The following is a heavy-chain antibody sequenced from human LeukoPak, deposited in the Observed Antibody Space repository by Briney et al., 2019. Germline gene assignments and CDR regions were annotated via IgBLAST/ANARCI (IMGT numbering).Heavy chain of an antibody. CDR2: IYTSGST. V-gene: IGHV4-4*07. J-gene: IGHJ3*01. CDR3: ARGRRDKAVAGQRSVRAFDV. D-gene: IGHD6-19*01. CDR1: GSSISRYY. Sequence: PSETLSLTCTFSGSSISRYYWSWIRQPAGKGLEWIGRIYTSGSTNYNPSLKSRVTMSVDTSKNQFSLKLSSVTAADTAVYYCARGRRDKAVAGQRSVRAFDVWGQGTMVTVSS.